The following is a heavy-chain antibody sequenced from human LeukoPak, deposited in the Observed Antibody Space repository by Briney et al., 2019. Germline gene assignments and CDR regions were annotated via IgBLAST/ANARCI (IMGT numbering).Heavy chain of an antibody. D-gene: IGHD2-2*01. CDR2: ISGSGGST. Sequence: RGGSLRLSCAASGFAFSSYAMSWVRQAPGKGLEWVSAISGSGGSTYYADSVKSRFTISRDNSKNTLYLQMNSLRAEDTAVYYCAKDGNTQLALFDYWGQGTLVTVSS. CDR3: AKDGNTQLALFDY. J-gene: IGHJ4*02. V-gene: IGHV3-23*01. CDR1: GFAFSSYA.